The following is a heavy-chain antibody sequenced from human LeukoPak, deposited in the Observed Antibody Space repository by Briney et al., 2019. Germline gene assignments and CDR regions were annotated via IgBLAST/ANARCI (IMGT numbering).Heavy chain of an antibody. CDR1: GFTFSSYA. D-gene: IGHD3-10*01. Sequence: PGGSLRLSCAASGFTFSSYAMSWVRQAPGKGLEWVSAISGSGGSTYYADSVKGRLTISRDNSKNTLYLQMNSLRAEDTAVYYCAKDRGTTMVRLRDYYYGMDVWGQGTTVTVSS. J-gene: IGHJ6*02. V-gene: IGHV3-23*01. CDR3: AKDRGTTMVRLRDYYYGMDV. CDR2: ISGSGGST.